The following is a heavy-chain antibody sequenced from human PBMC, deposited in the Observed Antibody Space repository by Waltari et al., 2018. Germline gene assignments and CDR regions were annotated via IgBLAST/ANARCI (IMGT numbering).Heavy chain of an antibody. CDR2: ISSNGNTK. V-gene: IGHV3-30*16. CDR3: ARVWRDFFYYSMDV. CDR1: GFTFKTYS. Sequence: QEQLVESGGGVVPPGQSLTLSCAASGFTFKTYSLHWVRQAPGRGLQWVAGISSNGNTKYYADAVKGRFTISRDNSRNILHLQMNSLRPEDTAVYFCARVWRDFFYYSMDVWGQGTTVTVSS. J-gene: IGHJ6*03.